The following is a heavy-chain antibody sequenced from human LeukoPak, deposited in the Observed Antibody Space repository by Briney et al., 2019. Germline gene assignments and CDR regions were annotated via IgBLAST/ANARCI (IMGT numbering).Heavy chain of an antibody. CDR1: GYTFTSYA. Sequence: ASVKVSCKASGYTFTSYAIHWVRQAPGQRLEWMGWINAGNGNTKYSQKFQGRVTITRDTSASTAYMELSSLRSEDTAVYYCARVPSITIRGVAFDIWGQGTMVTVSS. CDR2: INAGNGNT. V-gene: IGHV1-3*01. J-gene: IGHJ3*02. D-gene: IGHD3-10*01. CDR3: ARVPSITIRGVAFDI.